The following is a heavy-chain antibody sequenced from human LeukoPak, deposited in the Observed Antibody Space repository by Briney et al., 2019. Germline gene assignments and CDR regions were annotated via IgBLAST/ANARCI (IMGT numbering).Heavy chain of an antibody. CDR2: INHSGST. V-gene: IGHV4-34*01. CDR3: ARVVWRYFDY. Sequence: SETLSLPCAVYGGSFSGYYWSWIRQPPGKGLEWIGEINHSGSTNYNPSLKSRVTISVDTSKNQFSLKLSSVTAADTAVYYCARVVWRYFDYWGQGTLVTVSS. D-gene: IGHD2-21*01. CDR1: GGSFSGYY. J-gene: IGHJ4*02.